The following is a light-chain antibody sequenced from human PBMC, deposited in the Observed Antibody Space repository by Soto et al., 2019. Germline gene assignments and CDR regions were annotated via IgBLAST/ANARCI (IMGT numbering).Light chain of an antibody. CDR3: QQGDSFPIT. Sequence: DIQMTQYLSSVSASVGDRVTITCRASQSISSWLAWYQQKPGTVPKLLIYAASSLQSGVPSRFSGSGAGTEFTLTITSLQPEDFGTYYCQQGDSFPITFGQGTRLEI. V-gene: IGKV1-12*01. CDR2: AAS. J-gene: IGKJ5*01. CDR1: QSISSW.